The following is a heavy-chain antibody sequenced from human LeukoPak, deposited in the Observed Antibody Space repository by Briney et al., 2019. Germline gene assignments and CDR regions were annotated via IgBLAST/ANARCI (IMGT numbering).Heavy chain of an antibody. D-gene: IGHD6-19*01. Sequence: SETLSLTCTVSGGSINTYYWSWIRQPPGKGLEWIGYIYYSGSTNYNPSLKSRVTISIDTSKIQFSLKQTSVTAADTAVYYCAREHYTSGWYIRDWGQGTLVTVSS. CDR3: AREHYTSGWYIRD. CDR2: IYYSGST. J-gene: IGHJ4*02. V-gene: IGHV4-59*01. CDR1: GGSINTYY.